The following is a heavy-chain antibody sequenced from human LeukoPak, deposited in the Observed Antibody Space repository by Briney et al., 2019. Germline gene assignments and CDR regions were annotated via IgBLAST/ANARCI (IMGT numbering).Heavy chain of an antibody. CDR2: VFWDGDK. CDR1: GFSLTTDGVG. D-gene: IGHD2-15*01. J-gene: IGHJ4*02. V-gene: IGHV2-5*02. CDR3: AHSLRRLQCSGGNCYYFDY. Sequence: SGPTLVNPTQTLTLTCTFSGFSLTTDGVGVGWIRQPPGKALEWLALVFWDGDKRYSPSLKSRLTITEDTSKNRVVLTMTNMDPEDTAPYYCAHSLRRLQCSGGNCYYFDYWGQAILVTVSS.